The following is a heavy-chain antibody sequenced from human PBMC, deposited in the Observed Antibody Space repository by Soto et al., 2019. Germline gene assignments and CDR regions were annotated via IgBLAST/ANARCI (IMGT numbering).Heavy chain of an antibody. J-gene: IGHJ1*01. Sequence: SETLSLSCSVSGGSISSSSFHWGWIRQPPGKGLECIGNIFYSGSTYYNPSLKSRVTISVDTSKNQFSLKLRSVTAADTAVYYCETARGGDSGGYFHHWGQGTLVTVSS. CDR3: ETARGGDSGGYFHH. CDR2: IFYSGST. D-gene: IGHD4-17*01. CDR1: GGSISSSSFH. V-gene: IGHV4-39*01.